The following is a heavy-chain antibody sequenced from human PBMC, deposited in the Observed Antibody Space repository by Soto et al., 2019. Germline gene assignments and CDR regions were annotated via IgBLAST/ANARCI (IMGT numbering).Heavy chain of an antibody. CDR2: INPSGGST. CDR1: GYTFTSYY. D-gene: IGHD4-17*01. Sequence: ASVKVSCKASGYTFTSYYMHWVRQAPGQGLEWMGIINPSGGSTSYAQKFQGRVTMTRDTSTSTVYMELSSLRSEDTAVYYCARDPSSFCDYLPTTYSTDFWGQGPLVTVFS. CDR3: ARDPSSFCDYLPTTYSTDF. V-gene: IGHV1-46*01. J-gene: IGHJ4*02.